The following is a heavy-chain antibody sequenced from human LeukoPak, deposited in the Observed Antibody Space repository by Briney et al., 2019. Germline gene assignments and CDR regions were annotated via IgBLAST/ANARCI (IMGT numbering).Heavy chain of an antibody. CDR1: GYTFTGYY. D-gene: IGHD3-16*01. Sequence: ASVKVSCKASGYTFTGYYMHWVRQAPGEGLEWMGWINPNSGGTNYAQTFQGRVTMTRETSISTAYMELRSLKSDDTAVYYCARSGAEITRFYDYWGQGTLVTVSS. J-gene: IGHJ4*02. CDR3: ARSGAEITRFYDY. V-gene: IGHV1-2*02. CDR2: INPNSGGT.